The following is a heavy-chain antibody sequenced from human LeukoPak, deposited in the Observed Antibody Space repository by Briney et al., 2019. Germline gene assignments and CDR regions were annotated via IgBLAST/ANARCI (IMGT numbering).Heavy chain of an antibody. D-gene: IGHD6-19*01. CDR1: GGSISSYY. V-gene: IGHV4-59*12. J-gene: IGHJ3*02. Sequence: SETLSLTCTVSGGSISSYYWSWVRQPPGKGLEWIGEIYHIGSTNYNPSLKSRLIISVDKSKNQFSLQLSPVTAADTAVYYCAMTGITVSGGFDIWGQGTMVTVSS. CDR2: IYHIGST. CDR3: AMTGITVSGGFDI.